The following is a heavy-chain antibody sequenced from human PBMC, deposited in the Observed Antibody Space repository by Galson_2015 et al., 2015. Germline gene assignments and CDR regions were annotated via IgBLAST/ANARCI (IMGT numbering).Heavy chain of an antibody. D-gene: IGHD2-2*01. V-gene: IGHV4-31*03. Sequence: TLSLTCTVSGGSISSGGYYWSWIRQHPGKGLEWIGYIYYSGSTYYNPSLKGRVTISVDTSKNQFSLKLSSVTAADTAVYYCAREGWEVVPAAIQYYYYYYMDVWGKGTTVTVSS. CDR1: GGSISSGGYY. CDR2: IYYSGST. CDR3: AREGWEVVPAAIQYYYYYYMDV. J-gene: IGHJ6*03.